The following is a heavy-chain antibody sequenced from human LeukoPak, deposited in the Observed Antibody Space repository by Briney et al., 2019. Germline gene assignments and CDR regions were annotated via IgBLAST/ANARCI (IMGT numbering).Heavy chain of an antibody. V-gene: IGHV4-4*09. D-gene: IGHD6-19*01. CDR1: GGSVSSYY. Sequence: SETLSLTCTVSGGSVSSYYWSWLRQPPGKGLEWIGYIYNNENTKYNSSLTSRVTMSVDTSKNQFFLKLSSVTAADTAVYYCARFHSGPSGWYVLRYFDLWGRGTLVTVSS. CDR3: ARFHSGPSGWYVLRYFDL. CDR2: IYNNENT. J-gene: IGHJ2*01.